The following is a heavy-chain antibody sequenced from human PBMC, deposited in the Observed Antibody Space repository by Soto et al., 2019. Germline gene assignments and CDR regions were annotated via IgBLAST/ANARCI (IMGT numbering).Heavy chain of an antibody. CDR3: AHRPRGYAYYFDS. J-gene: IGHJ4*02. D-gene: IGHD5-12*01. V-gene: IGHV2-5*02. Sequence: IYWDEDKWYSPSLKSRLTTTDDTSKNQVVLTMTNIDPVDTATYYCAHRPRGYAYYFDSWGQGTLVTVSS. CDR2: IYWDEDK.